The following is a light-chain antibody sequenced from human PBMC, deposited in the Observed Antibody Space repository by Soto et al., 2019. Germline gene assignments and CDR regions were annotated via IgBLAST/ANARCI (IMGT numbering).Light chain of an antibody. CDR1: QSVSSD. Sequence: EIVMTQSPATLSVSPGDRATLSCRASQSVSSDLTWYQQKPGQAPRLLIYGATTRATDIPARFSGSGSGTEFTLTISSLQSEDFAVYYCQQYNNWPHWTFGQGTKVE. CDR3: QQYNNWPHWT. CDR2: GAT. J-gene: IGKJ1*01. V-gene: IGKV3-15*01.